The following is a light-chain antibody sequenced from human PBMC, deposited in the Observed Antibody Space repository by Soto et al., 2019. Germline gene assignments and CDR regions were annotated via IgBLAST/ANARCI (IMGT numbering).Light chain of an antibody. CDR2: GAA. Sequence: DIQMPQSPSSVSASVGDRVTITCRASQGISKWLAWYQQKPGKATKLLIYGAATLQSGVPSRFSGSGSGTDFTLTISSLQPEDFATYYCQQTNSFPYTFGQGTNLDI. CDR1: QGISKW. J-gene: IGKJ2*01. V-gene: IGKV1-12*01. CDR3: QQTNSFPYT.